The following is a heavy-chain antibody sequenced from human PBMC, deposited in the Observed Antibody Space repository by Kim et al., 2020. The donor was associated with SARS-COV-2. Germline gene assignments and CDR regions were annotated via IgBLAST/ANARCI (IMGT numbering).Heavy chain of an antibody. CDR3: ARGPTVYYDILTGYYGNHYYYGMDV. J-gene: IGHJ6*02. Sequence: GGSLRLSCAASGFTFSSYSMNWVRQAPGKGPEWVSSISSSSSYIYYADSVKGRFTIYRDNAKNSLYLQMNSLRAEDTAVYYCARGPTVYYDILTGYYGNHYYYGMDVWGQGTTVTVSS. CDR2: ISSSSSYI. V-gene: IGHV3-21*01. CDR1: GFTFSSYS. D-gene: IGHD3-9*01.